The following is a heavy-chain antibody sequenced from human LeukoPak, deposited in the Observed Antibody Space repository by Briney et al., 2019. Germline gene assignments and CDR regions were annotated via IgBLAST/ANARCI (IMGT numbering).Heavy chain of an antibody. D-gene: IGHD2-2*01. CDR3: ARLPIVVVPSTSFDI. V-gene: IGHV4-39*01. J-gene: IGHJ3*02. CDR2: INYSGTT. Sequence: SETLSLTCAVSGGSISSSSYYWGWIRQPPGKGLEWIGSINYSGTTYYNPSLKSRVTISVDTSKNQFSLKLSSVTAADTAVYYCARLPIVVVPSTSFDIWGQGTMVTVSS. CDR1: GGSISSSSYY.